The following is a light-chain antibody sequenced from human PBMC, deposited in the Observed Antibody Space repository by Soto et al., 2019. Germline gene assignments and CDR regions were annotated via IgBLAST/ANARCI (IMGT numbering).Light chain of an antibody. CDR3: AAWDDRLNGWV. J-gene: IGLJ3*02. CDR2: TDN. Sequence: QSVLTQPPLASGTPGQRVTISCSGSSSNLGANTVNWYQQLPGTAPKLLIYTDNQRPSGVPDRFFGSKSGTSASLAISGLQSDDESDYYCAAWDDRLNGWVFGGGTQLTVL. CDR1: SSNLGANT. V-gene: IGLV1-44*01.